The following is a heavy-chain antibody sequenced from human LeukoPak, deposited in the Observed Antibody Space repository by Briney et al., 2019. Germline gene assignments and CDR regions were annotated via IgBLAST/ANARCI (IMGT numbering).Heavy chain of an antibody. D-gene: IGHD1-1*01. Sequence: NLGESLKISCKGSGYSFTNYWIAWVRQMPGKGLEWMGIIFPGDSDSRYGPSFQRQVTLSADKSVSTAFLQRSSRKAPDAAIISCATGETTIALARALGGGGFHDAFDIWGQGTMVTVSS. CDR1: GYSFTNYW. V-gene: IGHV5-51*01. CDR3: ATGETTIALARALGGGGFHDAFDI. CDR2: IFPGDSDS. J-gene: IGHJ3*02.